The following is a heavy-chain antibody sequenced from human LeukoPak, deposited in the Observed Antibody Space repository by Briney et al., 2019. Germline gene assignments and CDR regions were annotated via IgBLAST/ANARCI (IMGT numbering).Heavy chain of an antibody. V-gene: IGHV3-53*05. CDR2: IYSGGST. Sequence: PGGSLRLSCAAPGFTVSSNYMSWVRQAPGKGLEWVSVIYSGGSTYYADSVKGRLTISRDNSKNTLYLQMNSLRGEDTAVYYCARAAAETGSFRDNWFDPWGQGTLVTVSS. CDR1: GFTVSSNY. CDR3: ARAAAETGSFRDNWFDP. J-gene: IGHJ5*02. D-gene: IGHD3-9*01.